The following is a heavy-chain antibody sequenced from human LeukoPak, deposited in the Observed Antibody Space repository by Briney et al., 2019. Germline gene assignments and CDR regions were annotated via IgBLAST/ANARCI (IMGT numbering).Heavy chain of an antibody. CDR3: ARQKKYYYDSSGYYLKNAFDI. D-gene: IGHD3-22*01. V-gene: IGHV5-51*01. Sequence: GESLKISCKGSGYSFTSYWIGWVRQTPGKGLEWMGIIYPGDSDTRYSPSFQGQVTISADKSISAAYLQWSSLKASDTAMYYCARQKKYYYDSSGYYLKNAFDIWGQGTMVTVSS. CDR2: IYPGDSDT. CDR1: GYSFTSYW. J-gene: IGHJ3*02.